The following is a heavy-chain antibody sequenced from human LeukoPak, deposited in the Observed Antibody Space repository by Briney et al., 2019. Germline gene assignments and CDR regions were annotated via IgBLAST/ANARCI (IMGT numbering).Heavy chain of an antibody. Sequence: GGSLRLSCVASGFIFNKHAMSWVRQAPGKGLEWVSGLSGSGSSTDYADSVKGRFTISRDSSKNTLYLQMNSLRAEDTAVYYCAKVSGGGLYYDGMDVWGQGTTVTVSS. D-gene: IGHD1-14*01. CDR2: LSGSGSST. V-gene: IGHV3-23*01. CDR1: GFIFNKHA. J-gene: IGHJ6*02. CDR3: AKVSGGGLYYDGMDV.